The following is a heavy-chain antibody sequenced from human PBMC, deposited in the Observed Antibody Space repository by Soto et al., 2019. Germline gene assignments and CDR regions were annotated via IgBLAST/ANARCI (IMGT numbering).Heavy chain of an antibody. CDR3: ARDGSYSSSPYYYYGMDV. CDR2: ISSSSSYI. J-gene: IGHJ6*02. D-gene: IGHD6-6*01. CDR1: GFTFSSYS. V-gene: IGHV3-21*01. Sequence: EVQLVESGGGLVKPGGSLRLSCAASGFTFSSYSMNWVRQAPGKGLEWVSSISSSSSYIYYADSVKGRFTISRDNAKNSLYLQMNSLRAEDTAVYYCARDGSYSSSPYYYYGMDVWGQGTTVTVSS.